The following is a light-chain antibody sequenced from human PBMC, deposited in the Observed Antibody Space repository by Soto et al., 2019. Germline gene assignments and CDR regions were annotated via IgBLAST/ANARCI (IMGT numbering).Light chain of an antibody. J-gene: IGKJ2*01. CDR3: QQYNSYQYT. Sequence: DIQMTQSPSTLSASVGDRVTITCRASQSISSWLAWYQQKPGKAPKLLIYKASSLESGVPSRFSGSRSGREFTLSISRLEPEEFATYSWQQYNSYQYTLRQGTK. V-gene: IGKV1-5*03. CDR1: QSISSW. CDR2: KAS.